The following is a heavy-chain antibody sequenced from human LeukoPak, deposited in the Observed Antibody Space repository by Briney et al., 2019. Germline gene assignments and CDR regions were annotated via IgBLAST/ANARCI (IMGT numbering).Heavy chain of an antibody. CDR3: AKDERNWNYNLASQTYD. V-gene: IGHV3-23*01. J-gene: IGHJ4*02. D-gene: IGHD1-7*01. CDR1: GFTFSSYA. CDR2: ISGSGETT. Sequence: GGSLRLSCAASGFTFSSYAMNWVRQAPGKGLEWVSDISGSGETTYYTDSVKGRFTISRDNSKNTLYLQMNSLSAEDTAVYYCAKDERNWNYNLASQTYDWGQGTLVTVSS.